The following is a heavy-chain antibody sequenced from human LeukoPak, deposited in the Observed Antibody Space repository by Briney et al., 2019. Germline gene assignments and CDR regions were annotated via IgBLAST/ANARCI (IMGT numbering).Heavy chain of an antibody. CDR1: GGSISSYY. J-gene: IGHJ4*02. CDR2: IYYSGST. CDR3: ARDALSLNTARGFLDY. D-gene: IGHD5-18*01. Sequence: SETLSLTCTVSGGSISSYYWGWIRQPPGKGLEWIGSIYYSGSTYYNPSLKSRVTISVDTPKNQFSLKLSSVTAADTAVYYCARDALSLNTARGFLDYWGQGTLVTVSS. V-gene: IGHV4-39*07.